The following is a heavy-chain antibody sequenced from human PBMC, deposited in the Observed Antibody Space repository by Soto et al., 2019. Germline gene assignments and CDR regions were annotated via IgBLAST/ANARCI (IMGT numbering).Heavy chain of an antibody. D-gene: IGHD3-10*01. J-gene: IGHJ6*02. CDR1: GFTFDDYA. CDR3: AKDMARFWELYYYGMAV. CDR2: ISWNSGSI. V-gene: IGHV3-9*01. Sequence: GGSLRLSCAASGFTFDDYAMHWVRQAPGKGLEWVSGISWNSGSIGYADSVKGRFTISRDNAKNSLYLQMNSLRAEDTALYYCAKDMARFWELYYYGMAVWGQGTTGTVSS.